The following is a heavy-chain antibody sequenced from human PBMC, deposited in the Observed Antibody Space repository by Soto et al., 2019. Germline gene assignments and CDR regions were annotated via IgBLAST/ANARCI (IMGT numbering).Heavy chain of an antibody. D-gene: IGHD3-22*01. CDR1: GYTFTGYY. V-gene: IGHV1-2*04. CDR3: ARDLASTYYYDSSGYYYGSGAFDI. J-gene: IGHJ3*02. CDR2: INPNSGGT. Sequence: GASVKVSCKAAGYTFTGYYMHWVRQAPGQGLEWMGWINPNSGGTNYAQKFQGWVTMTRDTSISTAYMELSRLRSDDTAVYYCARDLASTYYYDSSGYYYGSGAFDIWGQGTMVTVSS.